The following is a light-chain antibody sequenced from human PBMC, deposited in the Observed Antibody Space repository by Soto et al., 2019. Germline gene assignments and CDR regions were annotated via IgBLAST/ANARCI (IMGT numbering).Light chain of an antibody. CDR1: RLGGKY. CDR2: EDN. Sequence: SYELTQPPSVSVSPGQTASITCSGDRLGGKYVCWYQQKPGQSPVLVIYEDNKRPSGIPERLSGSNSGNTATLTISGTQAMDEADYYCQAGDNSVVFGGGTKLTVL. V-gene: IGLV3-1*01. CDR3: QAGDNSVV. J-gene: IGLJ2*01.